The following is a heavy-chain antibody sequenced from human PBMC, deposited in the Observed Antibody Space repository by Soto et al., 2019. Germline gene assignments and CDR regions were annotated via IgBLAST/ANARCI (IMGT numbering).Heavy chain of an antibody. CDR3: ARWSYSTSTVRGNYFDY. J-gene: IGHJ4*02. Sequence: VASVKVSCKASGYTLTSHYMLWVRQAPGRGLELMGIMNPSGDVTSYAQKFQGRVTMTRDTSTSTVYLELSSLRSEDTAVYYCARWSYSTSTVRGNYFDYWGQGTLVTVSS. CDR1: GYTLTSHY. D-gene: IGHD6-6*01. V-gene: IGHV1-46*01. CDR2: MNPSGDVT.